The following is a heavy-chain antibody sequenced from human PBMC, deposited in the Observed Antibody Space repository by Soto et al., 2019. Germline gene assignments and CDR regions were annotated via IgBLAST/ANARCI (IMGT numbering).Heavy chain of an antibody. J-gene: IGHJ5*02. CDR2: MNPNNGNT. CDR3: ARGPGWFGELWGFDP. Sequence: QVQLVQSGAEVKKPGASVKVSCKASGYTFTSYDSNWVRQATGQGLEWMGWMNPNNGNTGYAQKFQGRVTMTRNTSIRTAYMELSSLRSEDTAVYYCARGPGWFGELWGFDPWGQGTLVTVSS. D-gene: IGHD3-10*01. V-gene: IGHV1-8*01. CDR1: GYTFTSYD.